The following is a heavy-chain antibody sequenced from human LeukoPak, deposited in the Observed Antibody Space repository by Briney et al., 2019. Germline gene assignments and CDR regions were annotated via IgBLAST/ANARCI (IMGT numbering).Heavy chain of an antibody. J-gene: IGHJ4*02. CDR2: IYHSGST. CDR1: GGFISRSDSY. V-gene: IGHV4-39*01. CDR3: ARPDPQGSSAWHGPFDC. Sequence: SETLSLTCTVSGGFISRSDSYWGWIRQPPGKGLEWIGSIYHSGSTYYNPSLKSRVTISVDTSKNQFSLKLSSVTAADTAVYYCARPDPQGSSAWHGPFDCWGQGTLVTVSS. D-gene: IGHD6-25*01.